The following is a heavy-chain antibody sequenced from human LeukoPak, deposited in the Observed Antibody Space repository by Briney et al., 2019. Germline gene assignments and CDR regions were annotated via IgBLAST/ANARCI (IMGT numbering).Heavy chain of an antibody. J-gene: IGHJ4*02. CDR3: ARGTFDY. Sequence: PSETLSLTCTVSGGSISSYYWSWIRQPPGKGLEWIGYIYYSGSTNYDPSLKSRVTISVDTSKNQFSLKLSSVTAADTAVYYCARGTFDYWGQGTLVTVSS. CDR2: IYYSGST. CDR1: GGSISSYY. V-gene: IGHV4-59*01.